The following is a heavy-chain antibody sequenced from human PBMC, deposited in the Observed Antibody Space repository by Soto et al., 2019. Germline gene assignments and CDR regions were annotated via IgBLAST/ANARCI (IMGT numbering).Heavy chain of an antibody. J-gene: IGHJ4*02. CDR3: ARDKLVGVRGVIYVGEFDY. CDR1: GFTFSSYS. V-gene: IGHV3-21*01. D-gene: IGHD3-10*01. Sequence: GESLKISCAASGFTFSSYSMNWVRQAPGKGLEWVSSISSSSSYIYYADSLKGRFTISRDNAKNSLYLQMNSLRAEDTAVYYCARDKLVGVRGVIYVGEFDYWGQGTLVTVSS. CDR2: ISSSSSYI.